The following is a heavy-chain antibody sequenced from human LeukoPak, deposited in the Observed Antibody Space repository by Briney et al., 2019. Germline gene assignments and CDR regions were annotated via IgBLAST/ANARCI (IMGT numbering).Heavy chain of an antibody. Sequence: GGSLRLSCAASGFTFSSYAMSWVRQAPGKGLEWVSAISGSGGSTYYADSVKGRFTISRDNSKNTLYLQMNSLRAEDTAVYYCAKVTQRVYISYSYYRDVWGKGTTVTVSS. CDR3: AKVTQRVYISYSYYRDV. CDR2: ISGSGGST. D-gene: IGHD6-13*01. V-gene: IGHV3-23*01. CDR1: GFTFSSYA. J-gene: IGHJ6*03.